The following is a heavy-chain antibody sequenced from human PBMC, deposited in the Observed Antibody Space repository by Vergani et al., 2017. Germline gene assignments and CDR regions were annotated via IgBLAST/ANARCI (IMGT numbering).Heavy chain of an antibody. J-gene: IGHJ5*02. V-gene: IGHV1-2*02. D-gene: IGHD2-15*01. Sequence: QVQLVQSGAEVKKPGASVKVSCKASGYTFTGYYMHWVRQAPGQGLEWMGWINPNSGGTNYAQKFQGRVTMTRDTSISTAYMELSRLRSDDTAVYYCARGVRYCSGGSCKGGENGFDPWGQGTLVTVSS. CDR2: INPNSGGT. CDR3: ARGVRYCSGGSCKGGENGFDP. CDR1: GYTFTGYY.